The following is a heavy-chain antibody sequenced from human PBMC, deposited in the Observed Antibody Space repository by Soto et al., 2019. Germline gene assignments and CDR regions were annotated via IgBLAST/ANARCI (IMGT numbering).Heavy chain of an antibody. CDR1: GGTFSSHA. CDR3: VRGDDFDYYYTMDV. J-gene: IGHJ6*01. D-gene: IGHD3-16*01. CDR2: IMPMFDTA. Sequence: SSVKVSCKASGGTFSSHAISWVRQAPGQGLEWMGGIMPMFDTANYAQKFQDRVTITADKFTNIAYMKLSSVTPDDTAVYYCVRGDDFDYYYTMDVWGQVTTVTVPS. V-gene: IGHV1-69*06.